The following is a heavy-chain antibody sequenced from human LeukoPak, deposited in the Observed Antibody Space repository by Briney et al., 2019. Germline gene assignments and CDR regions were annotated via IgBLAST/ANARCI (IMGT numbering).Heavy chain of an antibody. CDR3: ARDNDPRDPPHFDY. D-gene: IGHD3-16*01. Sequence: SVKVSCKASGGTFSNYAISWVRQAPGQGLEWMGGIIPIFGTANYAQKFRGRVTITADESTRTAYMELSSLRSEDTAVYYCARDNDPRDPPHFDYWGQGTLVTVSS. CDR2: IIPIFGTA. J-gene: IGHJ4*02. CDR1: GGTFSNYA. V-gene: IGHV1-69*13.